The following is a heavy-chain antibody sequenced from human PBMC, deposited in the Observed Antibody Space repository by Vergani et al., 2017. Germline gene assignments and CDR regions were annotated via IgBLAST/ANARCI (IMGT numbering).Heavy chain of an antibody. Sequence: EVQLLQSGGGVIQPGGSVRLSCAASGFTFSACPMTWVRQAPGKGLEWVSAISARYPNTYYADSVKGRFTISRDNSKNMLYLQMNSLRAEDTAVYYCARLSYDTTPYLQGGYGCWGQGTLVSVSS. V-gene: IGHV3-23*01. J-gene: IGHJ4*02. CDR1: GFTFSACP. D-gene: IGHD3-22*01. CDR2: ISARYPNT. CDR3: ARLSYDTTPYLQGGYGC.